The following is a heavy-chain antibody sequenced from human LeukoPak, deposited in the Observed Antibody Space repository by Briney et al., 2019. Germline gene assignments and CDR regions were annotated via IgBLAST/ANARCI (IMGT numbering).Heavy chain of an antibody. V-gene: IGHV4-38-2*02. CDR2: VDHSGGT. CDR1: GYSLSSGYY. J-gene: IGHJ4*02. Sequence: PSEALSLTCTVSGYSLSSGYYWGWIRQPPGKGLEWIGSVDHSGGTYYNPSLRSRVSISVDTSKNQFSLKLSSVTAADTAVYYCARGGWNKFDYWGQGTLVTVSS. CDR3: ARGGWNKFDY. D-gene: IGHD3-22*01.